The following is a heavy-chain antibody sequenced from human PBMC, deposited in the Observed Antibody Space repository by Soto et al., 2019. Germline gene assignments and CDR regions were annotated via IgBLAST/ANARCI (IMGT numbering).Heavy chain of an antibody. Sequence: EVQLVESGGGLVKPGGSLRLSCAASGFTFSNAWMNWVRQAPGKGLEWVGRIKSKTDGGTTDYAAPVKGRFTISRDDSKNTLYLQMNSLKTEETAVYYCTKDVGDYYDSSGYYDGLAFDIWGQGTMVTVSS. CDR1: GFTFSNAW. CDR3: TKDVGDYYDSSGYYDGLAFDI. V-gene: IGHV3-15*07. J-gene: IGHJ3*02. CDR2: IKSKTDGGTT. D-gene: IGHD3-22*01.